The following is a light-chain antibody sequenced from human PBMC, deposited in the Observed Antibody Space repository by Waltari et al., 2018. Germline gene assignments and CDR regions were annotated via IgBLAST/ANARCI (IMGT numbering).Light chain of an antibody. V-gene: IGKV1-5*03. Sequence: DIQMTQSPSTLSASVGDRVAITCRASQSVNSWLAWYQQKPGKAPKFLIYMASILESGVPSRFSRSGSGTEFTLTISNLQPDDVATYYCQQYNRYSTFGQGTKVELK. CDR3: QQYNRYST. CDR1: QSVNSW. J-gene: IGKJ1*01. CDR2: MAS.